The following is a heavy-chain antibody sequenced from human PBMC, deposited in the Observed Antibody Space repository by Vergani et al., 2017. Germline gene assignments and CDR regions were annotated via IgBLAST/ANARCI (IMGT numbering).Heavy chain of an antibody. V-gene: IGHV1-8*01. Sequence: QVQLAQSGAEVRKPGASVKVSCKASGYTFTSYDVHWVRQATGQGLEWMGWMNPNSGNTGYAQKFQGRVTITADESTSTAYMELSSLRSEDTAVYYCARGGGYCSSTSCYTEEYYYYMDVWGKGTTVTVSS. CDR2: MNPNSGNT. D-gene: IGHD2-2*02. J-gene: IGHJ6*03. CDR3: ARGGGYCSSTSCYTEEYYYYMDV. CDR1: GYTFTSYD.